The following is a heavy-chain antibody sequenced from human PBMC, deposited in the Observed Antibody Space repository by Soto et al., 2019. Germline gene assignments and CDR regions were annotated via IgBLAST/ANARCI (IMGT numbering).Heavy chain of an antibody. CDR2: INAGNGHT. V-gene: IGHV1-3*01. CDR1: GYTFTSYA. CDR3: ARDGAAAAP. Sequence: QVQLVQSGAEVKKPGASVKVSCKASGYTFTSYAMRWVRQAPGQRLEWMGWINAGNGHTKDSQKFQGRVTMTRDTSASTAYMELSSPRSEDTSVYYCARDGAAAAPWGQGTLVTVSS. D-gene: IGHD6-25*01. J-gene: IGHJ5*02.